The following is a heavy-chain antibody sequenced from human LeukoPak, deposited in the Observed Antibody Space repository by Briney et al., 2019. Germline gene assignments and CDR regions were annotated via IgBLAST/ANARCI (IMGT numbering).Heavy chain of an antibody. CDR3: ARDPYGGGGYGAFDI. J-gene: IGHJ3*02. CDR1: RFTFSTSW. V-gene: IGHV3-7*01. CDR2: INQDGSEQ. Sequence: GGSLRLSCVASRFTFSTSWMTWVRQAPGKGLEWVANINQDGSEQVYVDSVKGRFTISRDNAQNSLFLQMSSLRAEDTAMYYCARDPYGGGGYGAFDIWGQGTTVTVSS. D-gene: IGHD3-22*01.